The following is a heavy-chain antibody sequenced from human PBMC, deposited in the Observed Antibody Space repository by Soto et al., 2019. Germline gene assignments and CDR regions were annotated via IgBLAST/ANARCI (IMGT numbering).Heavy chain of an antibody. D-gene: IGHD1-1*01. J-gene: IGHJ6*01. CDR2: IYWNDEQ. V-gene: IGHV2-5*01. CDR1: GFSLTSGVVG. Sequence: QITLKESGPTLVKPTQTLKLTCTFSGFSLTSGVVGVGWIRQPPGEALEWLALIYWNDEQYYNPSLRNRLTLTRDTSKNQVVIKMTNMDPVDTAKYYCAHRLPGPSGYDVWGQGNTVTVSS. CDR3: AHRLPGPSGYDV.